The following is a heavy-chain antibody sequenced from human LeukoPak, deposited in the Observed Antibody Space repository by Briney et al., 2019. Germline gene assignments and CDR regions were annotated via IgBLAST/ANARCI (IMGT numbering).Heavy chain of an antibody. V-gene: IGHV3-30*04. CDR1: GFTFNNFA. CDR2: ISYGGNYK. CDR3: ARDERAYSSGNYGAY. D-gene: IGHD3-10*01. Sequence: GGSLRLSCAASGFTFNNFAIHWVRQAPGKGLEWVAVISYGGNYKYYADSVKGRFTISRDNSNNTLYLQINSLRAEDTAVYYCARDERAYSSGNYGAYWGQGTLVTVSS. J-gene: IGHJ4*02.